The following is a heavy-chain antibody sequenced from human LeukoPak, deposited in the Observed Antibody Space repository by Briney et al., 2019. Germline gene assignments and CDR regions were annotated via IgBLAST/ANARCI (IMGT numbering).Heavy chain of an antibody. CDR2: ISGSGGST. CDR3: AKDHKTYYYDSSGSPGDYFDY. CDR1: GFTFSSYA. Sequence: PGGSLRLPCAASGFTFSSYAMSWVRQAPGKGLEWVSAISGSGGSTYYADSVKGRFTISRDNSKNTLYLQMNSLRAEDTAVYYCAKDHKTYYYDSSGSPGDYFDYWGQGTLVTVSS. D-gene: IGHD3-22*01. V-gene: IGHV3-23*01. J-gene: IGHJ4*02.